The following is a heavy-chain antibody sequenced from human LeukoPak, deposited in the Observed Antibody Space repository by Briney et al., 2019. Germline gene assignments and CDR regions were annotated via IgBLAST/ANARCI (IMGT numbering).Heavy chain of an antibody. Sequence: SETLSLTCAVSGGSISSGGYSWSWIRQPPGKGLEWIGYIYHSGSTYYNPSLKSRVTISVDTSKNQFSLKLSSVTAADTAVYYCARYRERPLWFGELFRRYGMDVWGQGTTVTVSS. J-gene: IGHJ6*02. CDR1: GGSISSGGYS. CDR2: IYHSGST. V-gene: IGHV4-30-2*01. D-gene: IGHD3-10*01. CDR3: ARYRERPLWFGELFRRYGMDV.